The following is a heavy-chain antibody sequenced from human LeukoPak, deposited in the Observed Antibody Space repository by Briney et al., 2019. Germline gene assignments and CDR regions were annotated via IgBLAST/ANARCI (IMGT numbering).Heavy chain of an antibody. Sequence: PGGSLRLSCAASGFTFSSYAMSWVRQAPGKGLEWVSVIYSGGSTYYADSVKGRFTISRDNSKNTLYLQMNSLRAEDTAVYYCARDRLELWPSYYYYGMDVWGQGTTVTVSS. CDR1: GFTFSSYA. V-gene: IGHV3-53*01. J-gene: IGHJ6*02. D-gene: IGHD5-18*01. CDR2: IYSGGST. CDR3: ARDRLELWPSYYYYGMDV.